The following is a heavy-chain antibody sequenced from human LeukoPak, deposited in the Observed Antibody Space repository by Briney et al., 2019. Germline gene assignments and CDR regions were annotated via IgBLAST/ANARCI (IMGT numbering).Heavy chain of an antibody. Sequence: PSETLSLTCTVSGGSISRSSYYWGWIRQPPGKGLEWIGSIYYSGSTYYNPSLKSRVTISVDTSKNQFSLKLSSVTAADTAVYYCARQVHMVRGVIDYWGQGTLVTVSS. J-gene: IGHJ4*02. CDR3: ARQVHMVRGVIDY. D-gene: IGHD3-10*01. CDR2: IYYSGST. V-gene: IGHV4-39*01. CDR1: GGSISRSSYY.